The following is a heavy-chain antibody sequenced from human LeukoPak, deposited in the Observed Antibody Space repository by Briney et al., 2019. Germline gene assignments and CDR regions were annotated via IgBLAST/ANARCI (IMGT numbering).Heavy chain of an antibody. J-gene: IGHJ4*02. V-gene: IGHV3-23*01. CDR2: ISGSGGGT. CDR1: GFTFSRYA. Sequence: PGGSLRLSCAASGFTFSRYAMSWVRQAPGKGLDWVAAISGSGGGTYYADSVKGRFTISRDQSNNTLYLQMNSLRADDTAVYYCAKFESMTTLTNFDYWGQGTLVTVSS. D-gene: IGHD4-11*01. CDR3: AKFESMTTLTNFDY.